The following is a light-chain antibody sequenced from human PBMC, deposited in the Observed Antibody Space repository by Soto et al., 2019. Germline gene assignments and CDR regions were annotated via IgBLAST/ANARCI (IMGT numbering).Light chain of an antibody. V-gene: IGKV3D-20*02. CDR3: QQRSNWPLT. J-gene: IGKJ4*01. CDR2: DAS. Sequence: EIVLTQSPGTLSLSPGERATPSCRASQSVSSSYLAWYQQKPGQAPRLLIYDASNRATGIPARFSGSGSGTDFTLTISSLEPEDFAVYYCQQRSNWPLTFGGGTKVDI. CDR1: QSVSSSY.